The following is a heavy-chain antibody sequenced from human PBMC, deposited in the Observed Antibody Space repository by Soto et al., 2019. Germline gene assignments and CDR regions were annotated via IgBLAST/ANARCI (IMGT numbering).Heavy chain of an antibody. CDR2: VIPIFGTA. D-gene: IGHD6-19*01. J-gene: IGHJ4*02. Sequence: QVQLVQSGAEVKKPGSSVKVSCKASGGTFSSYAISWVRQAPGQGLEWMGGVIPIFGTANYAQKFQGRVTITADESTSTAYMELSSLRSEDTAVYYCARDQGYSSGWSEGYFDYWGQGTLVTVSS. CDR1: GGTFSSYA. V-gene: IGHV1-69*12. CDR3: ARDQGYSSGWSEGYFDY.